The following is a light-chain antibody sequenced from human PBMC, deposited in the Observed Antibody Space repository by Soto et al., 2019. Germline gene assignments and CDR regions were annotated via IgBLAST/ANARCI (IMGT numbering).Light chain of an antibody. CDR2: DAS. J-gene: IGKJ1*01. CDR3: HQYASSPWT. Sequence: EIVLTQSPGTLSLSPGERATLSCRASQSVSSTYLAWYQQKPGQAPRLLIYDASTRAAGIPDRFSGSGSGTDFTLTISRLEAEDFAVYYCHQYASSPWTFGQGAKGE. CDR1: QSVSSTY. V-gene: IGKV3-20*01.